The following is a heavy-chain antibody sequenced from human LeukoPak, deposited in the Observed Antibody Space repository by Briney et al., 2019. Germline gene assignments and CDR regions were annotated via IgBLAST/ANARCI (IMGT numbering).Heavy chain of an antibody. CDR3: ARDHSRGIVVVPAAIGFDY. V-gene: IGHV3-30-3*01. D-gene: IGHD2-2*01. CDR1: GFTFSSYA. Sequence: PGGSLRLSCAASGFTFSSYAMHWVRQAPGKGLEWVAVISYDGSNKYYADSVKGRFTISRDNSKNTLYLQMNSLRAEDTAVYYCARDHSRGIVVVPAAIGFDYWGQGTLVTVSS. CDR2: ISYDGSNK. J-gene: IGHJ4*02.